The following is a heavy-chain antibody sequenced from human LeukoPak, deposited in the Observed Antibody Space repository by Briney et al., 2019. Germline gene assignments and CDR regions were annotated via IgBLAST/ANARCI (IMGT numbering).Heavy chain of an antibody. V-gene: IGHV4-34*01. D-gene: IGHD3-10*01. Sequence: SETLSLTCAVYGGSFSGYYWSWIRQPPGKGLEWIGEINHSGGTNYNPSLKSRVTISVDTSKNQFSLKLSSVTAADTAVYYCARGVSSGWFGEYFDYWGQGTLVTVSS. CDR2: INHSGGT. CDR1: GGSFSGYY. CDR3: ARGVSSGWFGEYFDY. J-gene: IGHJ4*02.